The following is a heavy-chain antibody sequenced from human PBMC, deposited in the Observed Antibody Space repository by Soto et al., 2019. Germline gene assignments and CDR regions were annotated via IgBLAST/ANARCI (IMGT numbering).Heavy chain of an antibody. CDR1: GGTFSSYA. D-gene: IGHD2-2*02. Sequence: ASVKVSCKASGGTFSSYAISWVLRAPGQGLEWMGWIIPIFGTANYAQKFQGRVTITADESTSTAYMELSSLRSEDTAVYYCAGGYCSSTSCYMKPYYYYGMDVWGQGTTVTAP. V-gene: IGHV1-69*13. J-gene: IGHJ6*02. CDR3: AGGYCSSTSCYMKPYYYYGMDV. CDR2: IIPIFGTA.